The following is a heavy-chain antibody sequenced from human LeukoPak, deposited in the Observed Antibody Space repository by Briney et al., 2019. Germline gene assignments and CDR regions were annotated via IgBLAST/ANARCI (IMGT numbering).Heavy chain of an antibody. CDR2: ISTYNGDT. CDR1: GYSFTGYY. D-gene: IGHD3-22*01. Sequence: ASVKVSCKAFGYSFTGYYIHWVRQAPGQGLEWMGWISTYNGDTNYAQKLQGRVTMTTDTSTTTAYMELRSLRSDDTAVYYCARGSTARYYYDSSGYYRGAVDYWGQGTLVTISS. CDR3: ARGSTARYYYDSSGYYRGAVDY. V-gene: IGHV1-18*04. J-gene: IGHJ4*02.